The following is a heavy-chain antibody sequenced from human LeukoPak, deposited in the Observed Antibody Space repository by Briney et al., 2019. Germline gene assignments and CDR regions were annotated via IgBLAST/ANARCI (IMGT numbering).Heavy chain of an antibody. CDR1: GYSFSSYW. J-gene: IGHJ4*02. Sequence: GESLTISCKGSGYSFSSYWIGWVRQMPGKSLEWMGIIYSADSDTRYNPSFKGQVTISADRSISTAYLQWSSLKASDTAMYFCVTQVDFPSRRTYISVNKGFHSWGQGTRITVSS. CDR3: VTQVDFPSRRTYISVNKGFHS. CDR2: IYSADSDT. D-gene: IGHD3-3*02. V-gene: IGHV5-51*01.